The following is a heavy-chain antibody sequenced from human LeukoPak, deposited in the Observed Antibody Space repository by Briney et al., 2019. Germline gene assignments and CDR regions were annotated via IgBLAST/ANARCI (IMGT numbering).Heavy chain of an antibody. Sequence: ASVKVSCKASGYTFTSYAMNWARQAPGQGLEWMGWINTNTGNPTYAQGFTGRFVFSLDTSVSTAYLQISSLKAEDTAVYYCAGRGWPPHFDYWGQGPLVTVSS. CDR3: AGRGWPPHFDY. J-gene: IGHJ4*02. D-gene: IGHD6-19*01. CDR2: INTNTGNP. V-gene: IGHV7-4-1*02. CDR1: GYTFTSYA.